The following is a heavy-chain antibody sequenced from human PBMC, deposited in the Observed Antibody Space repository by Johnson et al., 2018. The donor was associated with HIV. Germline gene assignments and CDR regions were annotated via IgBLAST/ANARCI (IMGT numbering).Heavy chain of an antibody. Sequence: QVQLVESGGGLVQPGGSLRLSCAASGFAVSKNYLTWVHQAPGKGLEWVSYISSSGTTVYYADSVKGRFSISRDNAKHSLYLQMNSLRAEDTAVYYCARERRAGVKGAFDIWGQGTMVTVSS. V-gene: IGHV3-11*04. CDR3: ARERRAGVKGAFDI. J-gene: IGHJ3*02. D-gene: IGHD2-21*01. CDR1: GFAVSKNY. CDR2: ISSSGTTV.